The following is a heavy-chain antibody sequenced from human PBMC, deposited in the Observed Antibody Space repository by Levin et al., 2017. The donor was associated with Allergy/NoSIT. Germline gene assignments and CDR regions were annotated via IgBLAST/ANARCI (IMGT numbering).Heavy chain of an antibody. CDR2: ISGSGGST. J-gene: IGHJ4*02. D-gene: IGHD3-10*01. Sequence: GESLKISCAASGFTFSSYAMSWVRQAPGKGLEWVSAISGSGGSTYYADSVKGRFTISRDNSKNTLYLQMNSLRAEDTAVYYCAKGAHTMVQGVSGFDYWGQGTLVTVSS. CDR1: GFTFSSYA. CDR3: AKGAHTMVQGVSGFDY. V-gene: IGHV3-23*01.